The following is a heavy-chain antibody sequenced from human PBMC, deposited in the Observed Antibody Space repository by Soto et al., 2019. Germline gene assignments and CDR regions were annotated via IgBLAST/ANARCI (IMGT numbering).Heavy chain of an antibody. V-gene: IGHV3-23*01. Sequence: EVQLLESGGGLVQPRGSLRLSCAASGSTFSSLGMNWVRQAPGKGLEWVSGISDRVGSATYADSVKGRFTISRDNSKNTLYLQMSSLRGEDTGVYYCAGGTYGCGWYSWGQGTLVTVSS. CDR1: GSTFSSLG. CDR2: ISDRVGSA. J-gene: IGHJ4*02. D-gene: IGHD6-19*01. CDR3: AGGTYGCGWYS.